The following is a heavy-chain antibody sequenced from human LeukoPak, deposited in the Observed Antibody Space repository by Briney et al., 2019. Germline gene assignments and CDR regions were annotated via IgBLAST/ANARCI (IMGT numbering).Heavy chain of an antibody. Sequence: GASVKVSCKASGFTFTGYYMRWVRQAPGQGLEWMGWINPNSGGTNYAQKFQGRVTMTRDTSISTAYMELSRLRSDDTAVYYCARGSYCSSTSCYMSYYYYRMDVWGQGTTVTVSS. J-gene: IGHJ6*02. CDR2: INPNSGGT. D-gene: IGHD2-2*02. V-gene: IGHV1-2*02. CDR1: GFTFTGYY. CDR3: ARGSYCSSTSCYMSYYYYRMDV.